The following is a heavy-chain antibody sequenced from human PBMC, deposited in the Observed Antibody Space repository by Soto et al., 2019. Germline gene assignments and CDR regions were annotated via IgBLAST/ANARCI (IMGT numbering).Heavy chain of an antibody. CDR1: GGSISSYY. Sequence: PWETLSLTCTVSGGSISSYYWRWFRQPAGKGLEWIGRIYTSGSNNYNPSLKSRVTMSVDTSKNQFSLKLSSVTAADTAVYYCARDSGILWDVWGQGTTVTVSS. D-gene: IGHD6-25*01. V-gene: IGHV4-4*07. CDR2: IYTSGSN. J-gene: IGHJ6*02. CDR3: ARDSGILWDV.